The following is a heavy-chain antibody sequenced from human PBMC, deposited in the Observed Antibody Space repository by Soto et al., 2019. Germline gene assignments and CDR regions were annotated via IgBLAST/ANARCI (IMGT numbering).Heavy chain of an antibody. D-gene: IGHD6-19*01. J-gene: IGHJ3*02. Sequence: PGGSLILSCAASGFTFSSYGMHWVRQAPGKGLEWVALITYAGSNKNYADSVKGRFTISRDNSKNTLYLQMNSLRPEDTAVYYCARSEQYQVFAFDIWGQGTMVTVSS. CDR1: GFTFSSYG. V-gene: IGHV3-30*03. CDR3: ARSEQYQVFAFDI. CDR2: ITYAGSNK.